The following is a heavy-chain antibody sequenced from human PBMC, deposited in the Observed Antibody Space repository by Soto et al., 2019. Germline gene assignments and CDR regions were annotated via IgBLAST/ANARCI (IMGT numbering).Heavy chain of an antibody. Sequence: GGSLRLSCAASGFTVSSNYMSWVRQAPGKGLEWVSVIYSGGSTYYADSVKGRFTISRDNSKNTLYLQMNSLRAEDTAVYYCASEKYQLLGDDAFDIWGQGTMVTVSS. J-gene: IGHJ3*02. CDR2: IYSGGST. D-gene: IGHD2-2*01. CDR3: ASEKYQLLGDDAFDI. CDR1: GFTVSSNY. V-gene: IGHV3-66*02.